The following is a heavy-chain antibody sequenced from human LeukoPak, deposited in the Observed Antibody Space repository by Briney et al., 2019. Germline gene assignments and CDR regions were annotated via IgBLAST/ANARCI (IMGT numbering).Heavy chain of an antibody. Sequence: PSQTLSLTCTVSGGSISSGGYYWSWIRQHPGKGLEWIGYIYYSGSTYYNPSLKSRVTISVDTSKNQFSLKLSSVTAADTAVYYCARLGDSSGYENWFDPWGQGTLVTVSS. V-gene: IGHV4-31*03. CDR3: ARLGDSSGYENWFDP. D-gene: IGHD3-22*01. CDR2: IYYSGST. CDR1: GGSISSGGYY. J-gene: IGHJ5*02.